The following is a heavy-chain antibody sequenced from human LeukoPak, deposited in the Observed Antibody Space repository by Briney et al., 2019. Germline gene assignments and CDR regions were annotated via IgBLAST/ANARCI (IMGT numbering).Heavy chain of an antibody. Sequence: GGSLRLSCTASGFTIGDYAMSWVRQAPGKGLEWVGFIRSKAYGGTTEYAASVKGRFTISRDDYKSIAYLQMNSLKTEDTAVYYCARGGYSSGWYAGYWGQGTLVTVSS. CDR1: GFTIGDYA. CDR3: ARGGYSSGWYAGY. D-gene: IGHD6-19*01. J-gene: IGHJ4*02. CDR2: IRSKAYGGTT. V-gene: IGHV3-49*04.